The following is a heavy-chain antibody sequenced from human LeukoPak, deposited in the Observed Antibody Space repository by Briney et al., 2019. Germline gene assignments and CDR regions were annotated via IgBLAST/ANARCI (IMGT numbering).Heavy chain of an antibody. J-gene: IGHJ6*03. V-gene: IGHV4-59*12. CDR1: GGSISSYY. Sequence: PSETLSLTCTVSGGSISSYYWSWIRQPPGKGLEWIGYIYYSGSTNYNPSLKSRVTMSVDTSKNQFSLKLSSVTAADTAVYYCARGLTGGDSYYYYMDVWGKGTTVTISS. CDR2: IYYSGST. CDR3: ARGLTGGDSYYYYMDV. D-gene: IGHD7-27*01.